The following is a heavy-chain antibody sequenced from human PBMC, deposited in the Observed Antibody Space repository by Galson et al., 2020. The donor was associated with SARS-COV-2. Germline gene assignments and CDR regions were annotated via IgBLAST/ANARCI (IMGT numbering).Heavy chain of an antibody. CDR2: LYYSGST. V-gene: IGHV4-31*03. CDR3: ARVKSRITMIVVVDAFDI. Sequence: SETLSLTCTVSGGSISSGGYYWSWIRQHPGKGLEWIGYLYYSGSTYYNPSLKSRVTISVDTSKNQFSLKLSSVTAADTAVYYCARVKSRITMIVVVDAFDIWGQGTMVTVSS. CDR1: GGSISSGGYY. D-gene: IGHD3-22*01. J-gene: IGHJ3*02.